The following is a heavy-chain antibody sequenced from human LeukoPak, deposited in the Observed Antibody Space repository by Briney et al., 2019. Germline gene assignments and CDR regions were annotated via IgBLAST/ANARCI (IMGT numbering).Heavy chain of an antibody. D-gene: IGHD3-22*01. CDR1: GFTFSSYA. CDR2: ISGSGDST. CDR3: AKRETYYYDSSGY. Sequence: GGSLRLSCAASGFTFSSYAMSWVRQAPGKGLEWVSHISGSGDSTYYADSVKGRFTISRDNSKNTLYLQMNSLRAKDTAVYYCAKRETYYYDSSGYWGQGTLVTVSS. J-gene: IGHJ4*02. V-gene: IGHV3-23*01.